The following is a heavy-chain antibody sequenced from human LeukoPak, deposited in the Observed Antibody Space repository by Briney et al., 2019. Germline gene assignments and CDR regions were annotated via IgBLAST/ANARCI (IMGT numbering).Heavy chain of an antibody. D-gene: IGHD5-18*01. CDR3: TRAPLPTWIQPPGY. J-gene: IGHJ4*02. CDR1: GFTFSNYN. V-gene: IGHV3-49*04. CDR2: IRSKAYGGTT. Sequence: GGSLRLSCAASGFTFSNYNMNWVRQAPGKGLEWVGFIRSKAYGGTTEYAASVKGRFTISRDDSKSIAYLQMNSLKTEDTAVYYCTRAPLPTWIQPPGYWGQGTLVTVSS.